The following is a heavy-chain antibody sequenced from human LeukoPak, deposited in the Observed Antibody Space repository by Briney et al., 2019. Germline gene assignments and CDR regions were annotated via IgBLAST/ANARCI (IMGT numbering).Heavy chain of an antibody. Sequence: GGALRLSCAGSGFTFSSYGMSWVRQAPGKGLEWVSAISGSGGSTYYADSVKGRFTISRDNSKNTLYLQMNSLRAEDTAVYYRARGTSSGYFQLYFDYWGQGTLVTVSS. CDR1: GFTFSSYG. CDR2: ISGSGGST. CDR3: ARGTSSGYFQLYFDY. V-gene: IGHV3-23*01. J-gene: IGHJ4*02. D-gene: IGHD3-22*01.